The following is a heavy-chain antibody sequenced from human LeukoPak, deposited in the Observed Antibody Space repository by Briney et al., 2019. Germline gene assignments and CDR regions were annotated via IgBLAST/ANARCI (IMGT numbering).Heavy chain of an antibody. J-gene: IGHJ4*02. CDR2: INPTGDTT. CDR3: ARDQEGSGWYLGGSYDY. CDR1: GYTFTSHY. Sequence: ASVKVSCKASGYTFTSHYMHWVRQAPGQGLEWMGVINPTGDTTRYAQKFQGRVTMTRDTSISTAYMELSRLRSDDTAVYYCARDQEGSGWYLGGSYDYWGQGTLVTVSS. D-gene: IGHD6-19*01. V-gene: IGHV1-2*02.